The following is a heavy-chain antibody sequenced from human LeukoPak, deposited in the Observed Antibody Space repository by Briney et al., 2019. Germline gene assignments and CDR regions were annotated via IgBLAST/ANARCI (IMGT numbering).Heavy chain of an antibody. CDR1: GFTFSSYS. J-gene: IGHJ4*02. Sequence: GGSLRLSCAASGFTFSSYSMNWVRQAPGKGLEWVSSISSSSSYIYYADSVKGRFTISRDNAKNSLYLQMNSLRAEDTAVYYCARVFRWWANFDYWGQGTLVTVSS. V-gene: IGHV3-21*01. CDR3: ARVFRWWANFDY. CDR2: ISSSSSYI. D-gene: IGHD2/OR15-2a*01.